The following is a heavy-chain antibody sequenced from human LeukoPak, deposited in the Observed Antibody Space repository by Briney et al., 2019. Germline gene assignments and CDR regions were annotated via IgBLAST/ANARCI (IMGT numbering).Heavy chain of an antibody. V-gene: IGHV7-4-1*02. D-gene: IGHD3-22*01. CDR1: GYTFTSYA. Sequence: ASVKVSCKASGYTFTSYAMNWVRQAPGQGLEWMGWINTNTGNPAYAQGFTGRLVFSLDTSVSTAYLQISSLKAEDTAVYYCARAPHYYDSSGYTINWFDPWGQGTLVTVSS. CDR3: ARAPHYYDSSGYTINWFDP. CDR2: INTNTGNP. J-gene: IGHJ5*02.